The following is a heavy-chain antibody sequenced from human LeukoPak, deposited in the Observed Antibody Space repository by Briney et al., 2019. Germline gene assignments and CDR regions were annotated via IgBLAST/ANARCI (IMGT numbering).Heavy chain of an antibody. J-gene: IGHJ4*02. Sequence: GRSLRLSCTVSGFTFGDYAMSWVRQAPGKGLEWVGFIKSKAYGATTDYAASVKGRFTISREDSKSIAYLQMNSLKSEDTAVYYCSRHIVGARTFFDYWGQGALVTVPS. CDR1: GFTFGDYA. CDR2: IKSKAYGATT. D-gene: IGHD1-26*01. V-gene: IGHV3-49*04. CDR3: SRHIVGARTFFDY.